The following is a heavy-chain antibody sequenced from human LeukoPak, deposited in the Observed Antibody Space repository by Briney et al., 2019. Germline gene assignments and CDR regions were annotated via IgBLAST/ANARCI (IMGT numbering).Heavy chain of an antibody. D-gene: IGHD5-18*01. V-gene: IGHV3-30*02. CDR1: GFTFGSYG. CDR3: AKDAFRGYSYGWHFDY. Sequence: PRRCLRLSLSASGFTFGSYGIDSVRHAPGKGLGWGAFIRYDGSNKYYADSVKGRFTISRANSNNTLYLQMTSLRADVTAVYYCAKDAFRGYSYGWHFDYWGQGTLVTVSS. J-gene: IGHJ4*02. CDR2: IRYDGSNK.